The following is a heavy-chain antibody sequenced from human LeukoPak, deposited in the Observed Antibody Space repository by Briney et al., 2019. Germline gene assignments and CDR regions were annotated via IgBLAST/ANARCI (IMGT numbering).Heavy chain of an antibody. CDR2: IDWDDDK. J-gene: IGHJ6*03. Sequence: SGPALVKPTQTLTLTCTFSGFSLNTSGMCVSWIRQPPGKALEWLAHIDWDDDKYYSTSLKTRLTISKDTFKNLVVLTVTNIDPVDTATYYCARRRGSSTSLGGYYYYMDVWGKGTTVTVSS. CDR3: ARRRGSSTSLGGYYYYMDV. CDR1: GFSLNTSGMC. V-gene: IGHV2-70*01. D-gene: IGHD2-2*01.